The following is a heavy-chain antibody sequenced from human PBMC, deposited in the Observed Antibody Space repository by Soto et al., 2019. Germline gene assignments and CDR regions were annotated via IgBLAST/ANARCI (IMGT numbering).Heavy chain of an antibody. CDR1: GGSISSGDYY. J-gene: IGHJ5*02. CDR3: ARGCIAVAVTEGYWFDP. Sequence: SETLSLTCTVSGGSISSGDYYWSWIRQPPGKGLEWIGYIYYSGSTYYNPSLKSRVTISVDTSKNQFSLKLSSVTAADTAVYYCARGCIAVAVTEGYWFDPWGQGTLVTVSS. D-gene: IGHD6-19*01. V-gene: IGHV4-30-4*01. CDR2: IYYSGST.